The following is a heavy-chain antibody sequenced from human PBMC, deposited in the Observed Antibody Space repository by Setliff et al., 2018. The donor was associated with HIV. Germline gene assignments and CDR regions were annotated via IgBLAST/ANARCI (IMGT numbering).Heavy chain of an antibody. D-gene: IGHD1-26*01. CDR1: GYTFTNYA. J-gene: IGHJ6*03. Sequence: GASVKVSCKTSGYTFTNYAMHWVRQAPGQSLEWMGWINTATGDTKYSERFRDRITIFRDTSANTAYVDLGSLRSEDTAVYYCARQRNSGTFYYSYYYMDVWGKGTTVTSP. CDR2: INTATGDT. V-gene: IGHV1-3*04. CDR3: ARQRNSGTFYYSYYYMDV.